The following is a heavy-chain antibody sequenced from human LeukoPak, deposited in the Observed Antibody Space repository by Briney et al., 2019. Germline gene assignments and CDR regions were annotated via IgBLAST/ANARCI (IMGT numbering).Heavy chain of an antibody. Sequence: SETLSLTCTVSGGSVTCGNYDWDWIRQPGGKGLEWIGRIYTNGGASYNPSLKSRVTISIDASKNQFSLKLSSVTAADTAVYYCARLNSYYDFWSGGPWYYMDVWGKGTTVTVSS. CDR2: IYTNGGA. CDR1: GGSVTCGNYD. D-gene: IGHD3-3*01. V-gene: IGHV4-61*02. J-gene: IGHJ6*03. CDR3: ARLNSYYDFWSGGPWYYMDV.